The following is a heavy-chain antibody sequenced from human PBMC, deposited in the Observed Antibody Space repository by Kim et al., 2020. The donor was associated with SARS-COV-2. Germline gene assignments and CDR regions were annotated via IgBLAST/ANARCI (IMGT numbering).Heavy chain of an antibody. Sequence: SVKVSCKASGGTFSSYAISWVRQAPGQGLEWMGGIIPIFGTANYAQKFQGRVTITADESTSTAYMELSSLRSEDTAVYYCARGDAINPQMLYYFDYWGQGTLVTVSS. D-gene: IGHD3-16*01. CDR1: GGTFSSYA. CDR3: ARGDAINPQMLYYFDY. CDR2: IIPIFGTA. V-gene: IGHV1-69*13. J-gene: IGHJ4*02.